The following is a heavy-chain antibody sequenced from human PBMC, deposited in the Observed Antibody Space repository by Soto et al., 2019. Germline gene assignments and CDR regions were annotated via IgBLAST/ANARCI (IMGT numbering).Heavy chain of an antibody. D-gene: IGHD2-8*02. V-gene: IGHV3-23*01. Sequence: PGGSLRLSCTASGFTFSSYAMNWVRQAPGKGLEWVSVISGSGGSTYYADSVKGRFTISRDNSKNKLYLQMNSLRAEDTALYYCAKEKGDTWSPCDYWGQGTLVTVSS. CDR2: ISGSGGST. CDR1: GFTFSSYA. CDR3: AKEKGDTWSPCDY. J-gene: IGHJ4*02.